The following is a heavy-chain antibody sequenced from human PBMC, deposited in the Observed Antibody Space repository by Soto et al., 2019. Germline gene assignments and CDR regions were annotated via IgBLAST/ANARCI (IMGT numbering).Heavy chain of an antibody. CDR2: IYHSGST. CDR3: ARVKGSSGWVSPFDY. Sequence: PSETLSLTCAVSSGSISSSNWWSWVRQPPGKGLEWIGEIYHSGSTNYNPSLKSRVTISVDKSKNQFSLKLSSVTAADTAVYYCARVKGSSGWVSPFDYWGQGTLVTVSS. J-gene: IGHJ4*02. V-gene: IGHV4-4*02. D-gene: IGHD6-19*01. CDR1: SGSISSSNW.